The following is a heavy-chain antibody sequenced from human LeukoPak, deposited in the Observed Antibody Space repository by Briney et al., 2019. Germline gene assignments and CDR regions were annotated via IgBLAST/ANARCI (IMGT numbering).Heavy chain of an antibody. CDR2: INSDGSST. Sequence: PGGPLRLTCAASGFTFSRYWMHWVRQTPGKGLVCVSRINSDGSSTRYADSVKGRFTISRDNAKNTLVLQMSSLRAEDTAVYYCARVDCSGGSCYFDYWGQGTLVTVSS. D-gene: IGHD2-15*01. V-gene: IGHV3-74*01. CDR3: ARVDCSGGSCYFDY. CDR1: GFTFSRYW. J-gene: IGHJ4*02.